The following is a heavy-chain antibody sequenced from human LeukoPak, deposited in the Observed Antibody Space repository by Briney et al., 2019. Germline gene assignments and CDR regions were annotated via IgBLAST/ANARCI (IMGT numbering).Heavy chain of an antibody. J-gene: IGHJ3*02. CDR1: GGTFSSYA. CDR3: ARDYFAGGWMVDAFDI. CDR2: IIPIFGTA. V-gene: IGHV1-69*05. D-gene: IGHD6-19*01. Sequence: SVKVSCKASGGTFSSYAVSWVRQAPGQGLEWMGRIIPIFGTANYAQRFQGRVTITTDESTSTAYMELSSLRSEDTAVYYCARDYFAGGWMVDAFDIWGQGTMVTVSS.